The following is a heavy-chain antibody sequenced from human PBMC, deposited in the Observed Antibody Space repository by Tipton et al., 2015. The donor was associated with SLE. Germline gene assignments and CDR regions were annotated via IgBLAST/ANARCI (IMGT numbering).Heavy chain of an antibody. CDR1: GGSISAYY. CDR2: VYYSGST. J-gene: IGHJ6*02. V-gene: IGHV4-59*01. CDR3: VNEGMDV. Sequence: LRLSCTVSGGSISAYYWSWIRQSPGKGLEFIGYVYYSGSTTYNPSLKSRVTLSVDRSKNQFSLNLYSVTAADTAVYYCVNEGMDVWGPGTTVTVSS.